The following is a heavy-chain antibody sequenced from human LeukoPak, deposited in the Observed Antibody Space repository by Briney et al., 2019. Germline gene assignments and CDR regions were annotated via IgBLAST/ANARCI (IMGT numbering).Heavy chain of an antibody. V-gene: IGHV4-34*01. CDR2: INHSGST. CDR3: ASQLQRYYYYYMDV. Sequence: SETLSLTCAVYGGSFSGYYWSWIRQPPGKGLEWIGEINHSGSTNYSPSLKSRVTISVDTSKNQFSLKLSSVTAADTAVYYCASQLQRYYYYYMDVWGKGTTVTISS. D-gene: IGHD1-26*01. CDR1: GGSFSGYY. J-gene: IGHJ6*03.